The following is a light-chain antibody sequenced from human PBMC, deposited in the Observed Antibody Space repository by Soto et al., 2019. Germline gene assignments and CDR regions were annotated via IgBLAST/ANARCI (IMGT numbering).Light chain of an antibody. J-gene: IGLJ1*01. V-gene: IGLV2-14*01. CDR2: DVS. CDR3: SSYTSSSTS. CDR1: SCDVGGYNY. Sequence: SALTQPASVSGSPGQSITISCTGTSCDVGGYNYVSWYQQHPGKAPKLMIYDVSNRPSGVSNRFSGSKSGNTASLTISGLQAEDEAHHYCSSYTSSSTSFGTGTKVTVL.